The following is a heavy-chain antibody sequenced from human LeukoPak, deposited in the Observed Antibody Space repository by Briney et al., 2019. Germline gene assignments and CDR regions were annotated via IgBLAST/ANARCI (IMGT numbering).Heavy chain of an antibody. CDR1: GGSFSGYY. V-gene: IGHV4-34*01. Sequence: PSETLSLTCAVYGGSFSGYYWSWIRQPPGKGLEWIGSIYYSGSTYYNPSLKSRVTISVDTSKNQFSLKLSSVTAADTAVYYCAVVGSSSSPLDYWGQGTLVTVSS. D-gene: IGHD6-6*01. J-gene: IGHJ4*02. CDR2: IYYSGST. CDR3: AVVGSSSSPLDY.